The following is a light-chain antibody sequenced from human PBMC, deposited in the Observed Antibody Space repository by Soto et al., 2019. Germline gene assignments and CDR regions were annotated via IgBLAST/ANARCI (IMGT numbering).Light chain of an antibody. Sequence: QSALTQPASVSGSPGQSITISCTGTSSDIGDSNFVSWYQQHPGKAPKLIIFEVSTRPSGVSNRFSGSKSDNTASRPISGPRAEVGAHDYSSSPPGTPGGFGGGTNRPVL. CDR3: SSPPGTPGG. CDR1: SSDIGDSNF. J-gene: IGLJ3*02. V-gene: IGLV2-14*01. CDR2: EVS.